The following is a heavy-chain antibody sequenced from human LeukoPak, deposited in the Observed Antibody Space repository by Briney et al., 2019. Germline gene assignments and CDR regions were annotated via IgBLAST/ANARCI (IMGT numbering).Heavy chain of an antibody. J-gene: IGHJ6*03. CDR2: ISSSSSYI. V-gene: IGHV3-21*01. CDR1: GFTFSSYS. Sequence: PGGSLRLSCAASGFTFSSYSMNWVRQAPGKGLEWVSSISSSSSYIYYADSVKGRFTISRDNAKNSLYLQMNSLRAEDTAVYYCARGRRDLLNYCYYYMDVWGKGTTVTISS. CDR3: ARGRRDLLNYCYYYMDV.